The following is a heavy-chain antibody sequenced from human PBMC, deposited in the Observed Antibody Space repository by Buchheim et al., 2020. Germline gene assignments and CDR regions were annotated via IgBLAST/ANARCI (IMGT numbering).Heavy chain of an antibody. J-gene: IGHJ6*02. Sequence: QVQLVESGGGVVQPGGSLRLSCAASGFTFSSYAMHWVRQAPGKGLEWVAVISYDGSNKYYADSVKGRINISREKSKTTLYLQMNSLRAEDTAVYYCARDRGPPRSNYYYYGMDVWGQGTT. V-gene: IGHV3-30*04. CDR3: ARDRGPPRSNYYYYGMDV. CDR2: ISYDGSNK. D-gene: IGHD1-26*01. CDR1: GFTFSSYA.